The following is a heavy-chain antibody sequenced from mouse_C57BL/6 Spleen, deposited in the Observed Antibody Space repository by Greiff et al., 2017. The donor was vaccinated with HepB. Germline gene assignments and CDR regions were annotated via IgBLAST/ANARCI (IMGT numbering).Heavy chain of an antibody. J-gene: IGHJ2*01. Sequence: EVKLVESEGGLVQPGSSMKLSCTASGFTFSDYYMAWVRQVPEKGLEWVANINYDGSSTYYLDSLKSRFIISRDNAKNILYLQMSSLKSEDTATYYCARAGEYDDGHFDYWGQGTTLTVSS. V-gene: IGHV5-16*01. CDR2: INYDGSST. D-gene: IGHD2-14*01. CDR3: ARAGEYDDGHFDY. CDR1: GFTFSDYY.